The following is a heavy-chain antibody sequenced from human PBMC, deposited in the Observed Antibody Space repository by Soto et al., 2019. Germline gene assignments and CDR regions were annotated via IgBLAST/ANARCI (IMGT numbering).Heavy chain of an antibody. Sequence: EVQLVESGGGLVQPGGSLRLSCAASGFTFSSYSMNWVRQAPGKGLEWVSYISSSSSTIYYADSVKGRFTISRDKAKNSLYLQMNGLRAEDTAVYYCARVVGTSCYELDYWGQGTLVTVSS. CDR1: GFTFSSYS. CDR2: ISSSSSTI. J-gene: IGHJ4*02. CDR3: ARVVGTSCYELDY. V-gene: IGHV3-48*01. D-gene: IGHD2-2*01.